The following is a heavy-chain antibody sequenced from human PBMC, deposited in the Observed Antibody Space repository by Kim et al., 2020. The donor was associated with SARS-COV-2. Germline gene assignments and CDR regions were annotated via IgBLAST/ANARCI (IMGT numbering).Heavy chain of an antibody. V-gene: IGHV4-61*01. CDR1: GGSVSSGSYY. Sequence: SETLSLTCTVSGGSVSSGSYYWSWIRQPPGKGLEWIGYMYYSGSTNYNPSLKSRVTISVDTSKNQFSLKLSSVTAAETAVYYCARRGSGLLWGSIDAFDIWGQGKMVTVSS. D-gene: IGHD2-21*01. CDR3: ARRGSGLLWGSIDAFDI. CDR2: MYYSGST. J-gene: IGHJ3*02.